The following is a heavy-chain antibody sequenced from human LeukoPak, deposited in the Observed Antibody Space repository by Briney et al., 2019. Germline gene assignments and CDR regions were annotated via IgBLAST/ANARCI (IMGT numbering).Heavy chain of an antibody. V-gene: IGHV4-39*01. CDR2: IYYSGST. CDR1: GGSISSSSYY. CDR3: ARCIKWWLVQRANAFDI. D-gene: IGHD6-19*01. J-gene: IGHJ3*02. Sequence: SETLSLTCTVSGGSISSSSYYWGWIRQPPGKGLEWIGSIYYSGSTYYNPSLKGRVTISVDTSKNQFSLKLSSVTAADTAVYFCARCIKWWLVQRANAFDIWGQGTMVTVSS.